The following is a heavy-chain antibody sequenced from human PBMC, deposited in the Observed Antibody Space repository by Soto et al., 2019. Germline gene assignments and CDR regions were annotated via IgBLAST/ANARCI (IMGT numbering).Heavy chain of an antibody. Sequence: QITLKESGPPLVKPTQILTLTCTFSGLSLSTRGVGVGWIRQPPGKALEWLALVYWDDDIWYSPSLKSRLTITKDTSKNQVFLTMPNLDTVDTATDYCAHRPYGYNYYFNYWGQGTLVTVSS. CDR3: AHRPYGYNYYFNY. D-gene: IGHD5-12*01. J-gene: IGHJ4*02. CDR1: GLSLSTRGVG. V-gene: IGHV2-5*02. CDR2: VYWDDDI.